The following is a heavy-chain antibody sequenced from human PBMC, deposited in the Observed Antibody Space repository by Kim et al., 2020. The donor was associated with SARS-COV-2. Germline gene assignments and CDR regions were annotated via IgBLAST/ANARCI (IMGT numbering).Heavy chain of an antibody. CDR2: IYPGYSDT. D-gene: IGHD3-3*01. CDR1: GYSFTSYW. V-gene: IGHV5-51*01. CDR3: ARQASVWSGYYYYYYMDV. Sequence: GESLKISCKGSGYSFTSYWIVWVRQMPGKGLEWMGIIYPGYSDTRYSPSFQGQVTISADKSISTAYLQWSSLKASDTAMYYCARQASVWSGYYYYYYMDVWGKGTTVTVSS. J-gene: IGHJ6*03.